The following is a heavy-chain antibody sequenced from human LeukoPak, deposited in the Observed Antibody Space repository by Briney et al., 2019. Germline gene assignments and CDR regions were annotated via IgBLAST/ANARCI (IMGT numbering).Heavy chain of an antibody. D-gene: IGHD3-10*01. CDR2: ISSNGGST. Sequence: GGSLRLSCAASGFTFSSYAMHWVRQAPGKGLEYVSAISSNGGSTYYANSVKGRFTISRDNSKNTLYLQMGSLRAEDMAVYYCARLLRGYYGSVDYWGQGTLVTVSS. V-gene: IGHV3-64*01. J-gene: IGHJ4*02. CDR1: GFTFSSYA. CDR3: ARLLRGYYGSVDY.